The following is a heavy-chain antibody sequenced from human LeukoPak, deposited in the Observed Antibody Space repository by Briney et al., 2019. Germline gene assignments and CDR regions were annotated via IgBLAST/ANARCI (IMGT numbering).Heavy chain of an antibody. V-gene: IGHV1-69*05. Sequence: SVKVSCKASGGTFSSYAVSWVRQAPGQGLEWMGGIIPIFGTANYAQKFQGRVTITTDESTSTAYMELSSLRSEDTAVYYCARDQRPYYYYYMDVWGKGTTVTVSS. CDR1: GGTFSSYA. CDR3: ARDQRPYYYYYMDV. J-gene: IGHJ6*03. CDR2: IIPIFGTA.